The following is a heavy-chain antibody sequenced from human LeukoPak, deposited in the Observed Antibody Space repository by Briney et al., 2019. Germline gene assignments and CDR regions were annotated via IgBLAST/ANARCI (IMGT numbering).Heavy chain of an antibody. Sequence: GASVKVSCKASGYTFTSYYMHWVRQAPGQGLEWMGIINPSGGSTSYAQKFQGRVTMTRDMSTSTVYMELSRLRSDDTAVYYCARGLKSGIAVAGTIDYWGQGTLVTVSS. CDR1: GYTFTSYY. CDR3: ARGLKSGIAVAGTIDY. J-gene: IGHJ4*02. CDR2: INPSGGST. V-gene: IGHV1-46*01. D-gene: IGHD6-19*01.